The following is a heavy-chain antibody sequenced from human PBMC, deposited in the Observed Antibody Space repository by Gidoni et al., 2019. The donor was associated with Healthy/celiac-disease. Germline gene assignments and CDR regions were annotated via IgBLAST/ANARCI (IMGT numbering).Heavy chain of an antibody. Sequence: QVQLVQSGAEVKKPGAAVKVSCKASGYTFTGYYMHWVRPAPGHGLEWMGWINPNSGGTNYAQKFQGWVTMTRDTSISTAYMELSSLRSDDTAVYYCARAMRYSLSDLDYWGQGTLVTVSS. V-gene: IGHV1-2*04. CDR1: GYTFTGYY. D-gene: IGHD6-13*01. CDR3: ARAMRYSLSDLDY. J-gene: IGHJ4*02. CDR2: INPNSGGT.